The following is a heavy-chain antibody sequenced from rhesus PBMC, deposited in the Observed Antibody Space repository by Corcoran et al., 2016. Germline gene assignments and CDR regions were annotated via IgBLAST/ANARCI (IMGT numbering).Heavy chain of an antibody. CDR1: GGSFSSYW. D-gene: IGHD6-25*01. J-gene: IGHJ4*01. V-gene: IGHV4-80*01. CDR3: ARSVIAAAAGAFDY. Sequence: QVQLQESGPGLVKPSETLSLTCAVSGGSFSSYWWSWIRQPPGKGLEWIGGINGNSGSTNYNPSLKSRGTISKDASKNQFSLKLSSVTAADPAVYYCARSVIAAAAGAFDYWGQGVLVTVSS. CDR2: INGNSGST.